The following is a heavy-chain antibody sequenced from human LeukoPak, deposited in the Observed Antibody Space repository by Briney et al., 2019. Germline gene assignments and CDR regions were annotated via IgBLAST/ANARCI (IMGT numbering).Heavy chain of an antibody. J-gene: IGHJ4*02. CDR1: SYTFTSYG. CDR2: ISAYNGKT. V-gene: IGHV1-18*01. Sequence: ASVKVSCKASSYTFTSYGISWVRQAPGQGLEWMGWISAYNGKTNYAQKLQGRVTMTTDTSTTTAYMELRSLRSDDTAVYHCARVCSYYDSSGYYYEDGYFDYWGQGTLVTVSS. CDR3: ARVCSYYDSSGYYYEDGYFDY. D-gene: IGHD3-22*01.